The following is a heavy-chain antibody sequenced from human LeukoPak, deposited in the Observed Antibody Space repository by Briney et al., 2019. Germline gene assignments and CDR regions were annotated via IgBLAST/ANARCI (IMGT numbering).Heavy chain of an antibody. J-gene: IGHJ6*02. D-gene: IGHD3-3*01. CDR1: GGSISSYY. CDR2: IYDSGST. V-gene: IGHV4-59*08. Sequence: SETLSLTCTVSGGSISSYYWSWIRQPPGKGLEWIGYIYDSGSTNYNPSLKSRVTISVDTSKNQFSLKLSSVTAAGTAVYYCARSQVQFLEWSSMDVWGQGTTVTVSS. CDR3: ARSQVQFLEWSSMDV.